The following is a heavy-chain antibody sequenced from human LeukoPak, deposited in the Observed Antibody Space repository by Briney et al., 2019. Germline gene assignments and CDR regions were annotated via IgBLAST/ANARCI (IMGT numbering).Heavy chain of an antibody. CDR2: INPNSGGT. D-gene: IGHD4-17*01. Sequence: ASVKVSCKASGYTFTGYYMHWVRQAPGQGLGWMGWINPNSGGTNYAQKFQGRVTMTRDTSISTAYMELSRLRSDDTAVYYCAREVGLGDYSVDYWGQGTLVTVSS. J-gene: IGHJ4*02. CDR3: AREVGLGDYSVDY. CDR1: GYTFTGYY. V-gene: IGHV1-2*02.